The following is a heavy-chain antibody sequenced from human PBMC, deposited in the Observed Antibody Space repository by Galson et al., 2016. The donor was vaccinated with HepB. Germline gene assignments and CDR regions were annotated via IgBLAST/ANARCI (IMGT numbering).Heavy chain of an antibody. CDR2: ISVSGDHV. V-gene: IGHV3-23*01. D-gene: IGHD5-24*01. J-gene: IGHJ4*02. CDR1: GLTLNNFV. CDR3: GRGSSGDVYNFGAY. Sequence: SLRLSCAASGLTLNNFVINWIRQAPGKGLEWVSGISVSGDHVYYADSVKGRLTIYRENSKNTVYLQMNSLRAGDTAGYYCGRGSSGDVYNFGAYWGQGTRVTVSS.